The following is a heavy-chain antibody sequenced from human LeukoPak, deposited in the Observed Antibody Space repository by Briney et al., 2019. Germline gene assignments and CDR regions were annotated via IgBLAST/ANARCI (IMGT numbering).Heavy chain of an antibody. CDR2: IYPGDSDT. J-gene: IGHJ6*03. V-gene: IGHV5-51*01. CDR1: GYSFTSYW. Sequence: GESLKISCKGSGYSFTSYWIGWVRQMPGKGLEWMGIIYPGDSDTRHSPSFQGQVTISADKSVSTAYLQWSSLKASDTAMYYCARQGYSGTYDPYYYMDVWGKGTTVTVSS. CDR3: ARQGYSGTYDPYYYMDV. D-gene: IGHD1-26*01.